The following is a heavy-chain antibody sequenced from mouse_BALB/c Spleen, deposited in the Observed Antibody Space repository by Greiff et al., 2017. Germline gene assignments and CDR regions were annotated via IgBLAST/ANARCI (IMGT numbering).Heavy chain of an antibody. J-gene: IGHJ4*01. CDR2: ISSGSSTI. V-gene: IGHV5-17*02. CDR3: ARGGYSYAMDY. D-gene: IGHD2-3*01. Sequence: EVQVVESGGGLVQPGGSRKLSCAASGFTFSSFGMHWVRQAPEKGLEWVAYISSGSSTIYYADTVKGRFTISRDNPKNTLFLQMTSLRSEDTAMYYCARGGYSYAMDYWGQGTSVTVSS. CDR1: GFTFSSFG.